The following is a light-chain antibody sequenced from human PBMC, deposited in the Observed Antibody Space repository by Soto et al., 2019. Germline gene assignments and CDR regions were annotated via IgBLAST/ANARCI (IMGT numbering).Light chain of an antibody. V-gene: IGKV3-15*01. Sequence: EIVMTQSPATLSVSPGERATPSFRASQSVFSSLAWYQQKPGHTPRLLIYSASIGATGTPARFSGSGSGSDFTLTINSLQSEDFAVYYCQPYNNWPLTFGGGTTVDIK. CDR3: QPYNNWPLT. J-gene: IGKJ4*01. CDR2: SAS. CDR1: QSVFSS.